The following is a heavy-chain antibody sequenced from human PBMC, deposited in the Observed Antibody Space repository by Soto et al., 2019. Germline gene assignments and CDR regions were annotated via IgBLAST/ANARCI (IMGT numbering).Heavy chain of an antibody. CDR1: GGSISSYY. CDR3: ARDIRGYDSSGYSYYYYGMDV. D-gene: IGHD3-22*01. Sequence: SETVSLTCTVSGGSISSYYWSWIRQPPGKGLEWIGYIYYSGSTNYNPSLKSRVTISVDTSKNQFSLKLSSVTAADTAVYYCARDIRGYDSSGYSYYYYGMDVWGQGTTVTVSS. CDR2: IYYSGST. J-gene: IGHJ6*02. V-gene: IGHV4-59*01.